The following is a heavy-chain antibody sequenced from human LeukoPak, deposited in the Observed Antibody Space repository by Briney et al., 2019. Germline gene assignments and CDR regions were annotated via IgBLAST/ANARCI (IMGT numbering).Heavy chain of an antibody. CDR2: IGSSGSTI. V-gene: IGHV3-48*03. Sequence: GGSLRLSCAASGFTFSSYEMNWVRQAPGKGLEWVSYIGSSGSTIYYADSVMGRFTISRDNAKNSLYLQMNSLGAEDTAVYYCARAVRIAVAGTYPDYWGQGTLVTVSS. CDR3: ARAVRIAVAGTYPDY. J-gene: IGHJ4*02. D-gene: IGHD6-19*01. CDR1: GFTFSSYE.